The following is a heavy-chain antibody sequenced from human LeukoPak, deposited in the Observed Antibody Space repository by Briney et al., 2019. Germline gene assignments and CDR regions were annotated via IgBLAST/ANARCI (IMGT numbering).Heavy chain of an antibody. CDR3: AREVTLVSYYYYYYMDV. Sequence: SETLSLTCTVSGGSISSGSYYWSWIRQPAGKGLEWIGRIYTSGSTNYNPSLKSRVTISVDTSKNQFSLKLRSVTAADAAVYYCAREVTLVSYYYYYYMDVWGKGTTVTVSS. V-gene: IGHV4-61*02. CDR1: GGSISSGSYY. CDR2: IYTSGST. D-gene: IGHD2-8*02. J-gene: IGHJ6*03.